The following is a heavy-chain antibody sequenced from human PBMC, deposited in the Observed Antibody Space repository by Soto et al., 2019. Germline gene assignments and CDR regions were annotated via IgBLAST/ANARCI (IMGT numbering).Heavy chain of an antibody. Sequence: GASVKVSCKASGYTFTSYYMHWVRQAPGQGLEWMGIINPSGGSTSYAQKFQGRVTMTRDTSTSTVYMELSSLRSEDTAVYYCARAAPKMIVVVIYDYWGQGTLVTVSS. J-gene: IGHJ4*02. CDR1: GYTFTSYY. D-gene: IGHD3-22*01. CDR3: ARAAPKMIVVVIYDY. CDR2: INPSGGST. V-gene: IGHV1-46*01.